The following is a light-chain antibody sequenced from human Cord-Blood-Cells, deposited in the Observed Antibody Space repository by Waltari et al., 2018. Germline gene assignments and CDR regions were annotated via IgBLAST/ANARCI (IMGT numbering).Light chain of an antibody. CDR2: DVS. CDR3: SSYTSSSTKV. CDR1: SSAAVGSKY. Sequence: QSALTQPASVSVSPGQSITISCTGTSSAAVGSKYVSWYQQHPGKPPKLMIYDVSKRPSGVSNRFSGSKSGNTASLTISGLQAEDEADYYCSSYTSSSTKVFGGGTKLTVL. V-gene: IGLV2-14*01. J-gene: IGLJ3*02.